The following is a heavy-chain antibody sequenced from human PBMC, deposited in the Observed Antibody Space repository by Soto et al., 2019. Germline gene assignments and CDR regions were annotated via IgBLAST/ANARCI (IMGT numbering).Heavy chain of an antibody. CDR1: GFTFSNYA. Sequence: EVQLLESGGTLVQPGGSLRLSCAASGFTFSNYAMSWVRQAPGKGLEWVSSSGSGGTTYYADSVKGRFSISRDNSKNTLYLQMNSLRAEDTAIYYCAKVGLRLGGDYWGQGTLVTVSS. V-gene: IGHV3-23*01. J-gene: IGHJ4*02. D-gene: IGHD3-16*01. CDR3: AKVGLRLGGDY. CDR2: SSGSGGTT.